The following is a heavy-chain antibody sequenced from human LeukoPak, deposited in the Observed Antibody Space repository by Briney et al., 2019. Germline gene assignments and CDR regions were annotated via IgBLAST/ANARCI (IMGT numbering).Heavy chain of an antibody. CDR1: GVTFSSYG. Sequence: GGSLRLSCAASGVTFSSYGMSWVRQAPGKGLEWVSAISGSGGSTYYADSVKGRFTISRDNSKNTLYLQMNSLRAEDTAVYYCAKYPRLYYYGSGSYSLYYYYYMDVWGKGTTVTISS. V-gene: IGHV3-23*01. CDR3: AKYPRLYYYGSGSYSLYYYYYMDV. D-gene: IGHD3-10*01. J-gene: IGHJ6*03. CDR2: ISGSGGST.